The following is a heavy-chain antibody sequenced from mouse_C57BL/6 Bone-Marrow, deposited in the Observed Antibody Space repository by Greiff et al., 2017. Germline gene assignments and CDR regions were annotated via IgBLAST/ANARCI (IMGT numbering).Heavy chain of an antibody. J-gene: IGHJ2*01. V-gene: IGHV1-54*01. CDR1: GYAFTNYL. Sequence: VQVVESGAELVRPGTSVKVSCKASGYAFTNYLIAWVKQRPGQGLEWIGVINPGGGGTNYNEKFKGKATLTADKSSSTAYMQLSSLTSEYSAVYFCARCDFYGNSDDKFDCWGQGTTLTVSS. D-gene: IGHD1-1*01. CDR3: ARCDFYGNSDDKFDC. CDR2: INPGGGGT.